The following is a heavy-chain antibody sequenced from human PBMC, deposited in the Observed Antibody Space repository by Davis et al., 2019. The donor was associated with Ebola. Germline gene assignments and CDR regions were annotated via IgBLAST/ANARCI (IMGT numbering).Heavy chain of an antibody. CDR3: ARDLNWEVDS. V-gene: IGHV4-38-2*02. CDR1: GYSISIGYF. Sequence: PSETLSLTCTVSGYSISIGYFWGWIRQPPGKGLEWIGSIFHTGITYYNPSLKTRVTVSVDTSKNQFSLKLNSVTAADTAVYYCARDLNWEVDSWGQGTLVTVSS. CDR2: IFHTGIT. D-gene: IGHD7-27*01. J-gene: IGHJ4*02.